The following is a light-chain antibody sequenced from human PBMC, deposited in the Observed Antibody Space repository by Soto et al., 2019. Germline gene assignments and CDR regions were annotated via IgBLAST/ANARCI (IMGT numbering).Light chain of an antibody. J-gene: IGKJ5*01. V-gene: IGKV3-11*01. CDR2: DAS. CDR3: QQRSNWLIT. Sequence: EIVLTQSPATLSLSPGERATLSCRASQSVSSYLAWYQQNPGQAPRLLIYDASNRATGIPARFSGCGSGTDFTLTSSSLETEDFAVYDCQQRSNWLITFGQGTRLEIK. CDR1: QSVSSY.